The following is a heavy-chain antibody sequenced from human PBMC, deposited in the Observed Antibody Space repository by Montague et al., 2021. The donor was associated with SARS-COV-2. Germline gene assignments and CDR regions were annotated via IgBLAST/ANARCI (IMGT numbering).Heavy chain of an antibody. D-gene: IGHD4-17*01. CDR3: ARAPDDYGSFGY. Sequence: TLSLTCSVSGDSICSGTYYWSWIRQAAGAGLEWIGRIYTSGRTDYNPSLINRVIISLDTSKNQFSLKLSSLTTADTGVYYCARAPDDYGSFGYWGQGIPVIVSS. CDR2: IYTSGRT. J-gene: IGHJ4*02. CDR1: GDSICSGTYY. V-gene: IGHV4-61*02.